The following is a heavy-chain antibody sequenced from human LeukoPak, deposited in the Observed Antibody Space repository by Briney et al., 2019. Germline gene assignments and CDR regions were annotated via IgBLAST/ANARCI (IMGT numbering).Heavy chain of an antibody. CDR3: AREGYCSGGSCYDWYFDL. V-gene: IGHV3-48*01. Sequence: PGGSLRLSCAASGFTFSTYSMTWVRQAPGKGLEWVSYISSTSSTIYYADSVKGRFTISRDNAKNSLYLQMNSLGAGDTAVYYCAREGYCSGGSCYDWYFDLWGRGTLVTVSS. J-gene: IGHJ2*01. D-gene: IGHD2-15*01. CDR2: ISSTSSTI. CDR1: GFTFSTYS.